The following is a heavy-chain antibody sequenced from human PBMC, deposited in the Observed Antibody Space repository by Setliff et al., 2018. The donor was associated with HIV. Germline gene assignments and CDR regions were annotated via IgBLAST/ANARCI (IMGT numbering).Heavy chain of an antibody. J-gene: IGHJ4*02. D-gene: IGHD3-22*01. Sequence: GASVKVSCKASGYTFTSCFLHWVRQAPGQGLEYMGIINPSDGSADYVEKFQDRVTITRDTSTSTVYMEMSSLRSEDTAIYYCARDLDSSGYFNSLNYWGQGTLVTVSS. V-gene: IGHV1-46*01. CDR2: INPSDGSA. CDR3: ARDLDSSGYFNSLNY. CDR1: GYTFTSCF.